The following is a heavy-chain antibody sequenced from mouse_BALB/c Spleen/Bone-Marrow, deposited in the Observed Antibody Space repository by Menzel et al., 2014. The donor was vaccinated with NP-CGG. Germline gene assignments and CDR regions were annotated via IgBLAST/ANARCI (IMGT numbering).Heavy chain of an antibody. CDR2: IDPAHGNT. CDR3: AGFGITKEEGYYQAMDY. V-gene: IGHV14-3*02. J-gene: IGHJ4*01. CDR1: GFNIKDTY. D-gene: IGHD2-4*01. Sequence: EVHLVESVAALVKPGASVKLSCTASGFNIKDTYMHWVKQRPEQGLEWIGRIDPAHGNTKYDPKFQGKATMTADTSSNTAYLQLSSLTSEDTAVYYCAGFGITKEEGYYQAMDYWGQGTSVHVYS.